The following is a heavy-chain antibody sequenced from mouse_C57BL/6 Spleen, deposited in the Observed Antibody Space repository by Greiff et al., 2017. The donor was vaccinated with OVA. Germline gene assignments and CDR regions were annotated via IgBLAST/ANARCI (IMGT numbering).Heavy chain of an antibody. D-gene: IGHD2-4*01. Sequence: QLQQSGPELVKPGASVKLSCKASGYSFTDYNLNWVNQSNGKSLEWIVVINPNYGPTSYNQTFQGNATLTVDQSSSTADRQLNRLTSEDSAVYYCARGDYDDDRYYFDYWGQGTTLTVSS. CDR3: ARGDYDDDRYYFDY. CDR1: GYSFTDYN. J-gene: IGHJ2*01. V-gene: IGHV1-39*01. CDR2: INPNYGPT.